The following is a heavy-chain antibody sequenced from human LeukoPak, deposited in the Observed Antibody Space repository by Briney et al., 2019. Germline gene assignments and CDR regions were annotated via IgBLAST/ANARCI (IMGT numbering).Heavy chain of an antibody. V-gene: IGHV4-59*01. CDR1: GGSISSYY. Sequence: SETLSLTCTVSGGSISSYYWSWIRQPPGEGLEWIGYIYYSGSTNYNPSLKSRVTISVDTSKNQFSLKLSSVTAEDTAVYYCARAICSGGSCTFPGDAFDIWGQGTMVTVSS. J-gene: IGHJ3*02. CDR3: ARAICSGGSCTFPGDAFDI. CDR2: IYYSGST. D-gene: IGHD2-15*01.